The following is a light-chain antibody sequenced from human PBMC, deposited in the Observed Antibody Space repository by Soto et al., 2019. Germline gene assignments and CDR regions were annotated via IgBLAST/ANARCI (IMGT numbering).Light chain of an antibody. J-gene: IGKJ2*01. CDR2: SAS. CDR3: QQSFSAPRT. V-gene: IGKV1-39*01. Sequence: DIQMSQSPSSLSASVGDSVTITCRASETIIDSLNWYQQQQGEAPKLLIFSASSLHSGVPSRFRGSGSWTHFTLTISSLQPEDFATYFCQQSFSAPRTFGQGTKLQAK. CDR1: ETIIDS.